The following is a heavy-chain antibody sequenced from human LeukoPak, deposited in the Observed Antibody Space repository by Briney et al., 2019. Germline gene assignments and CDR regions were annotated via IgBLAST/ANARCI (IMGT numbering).Heavy chain of an antibody. CDR2: LIENGATT. CDR3: VKDYQVGNSPAFGDY. Sequence: SGGSLRLSCAASGFTFSSHAMSWVRRAPGKGLEWVSGLIENGATTYYADSVKGRFTISRDSSRNTMYLQMNSLRVEDTAVYYCVKDYQVGNSPAFGDYWGQGTLVTISS. J-gene: IGHJ4*02. D-gene: IGHD1-26*01. CDR1: GFTFSSHA. V-gene: IGHV3-23*01.